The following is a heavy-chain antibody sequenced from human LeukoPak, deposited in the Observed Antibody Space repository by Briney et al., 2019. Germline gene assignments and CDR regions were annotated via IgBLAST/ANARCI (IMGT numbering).Heavy chain of an antibody. J-gene: IGHJ4*02. CDR1: GFTFSHYE. CDR2: ISSSGYTI. V-gene: IGHV3-48*03. CDR3: AREDCSSTSCYDPSVSDY. D-gene: IGHD2-2*01. Sequence: GGSLRLSCEASGFTFSHYEMNWVRQAPGKGLEWVSYISSSGYTIYYADSVRGRFTISRDNAKNSLYLQMNSLRAEDTAVYYCAREDCSSTSCYDPSVSDYWGQGTLVTVSS.